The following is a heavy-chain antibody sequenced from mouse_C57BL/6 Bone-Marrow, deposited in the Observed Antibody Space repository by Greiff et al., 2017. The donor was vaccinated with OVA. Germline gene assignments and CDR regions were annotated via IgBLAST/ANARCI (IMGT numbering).Heavy chain of an antibody. V-gene: IGHV1-80*01. D-gene: IGHD1-3*01. CDR3: ARSEGFQWEYFDV. CDR1: GYAFSSYW. Sequence: VQLQQSGAELVKPGASVKISCKASGYAFSSYWMNWVKQRPGKGLEWIGQLYPGDGDTNYNGKFKGKATLTADKSSSTAYMQLSSLTSEDSAVYCGARSEGFQWEYFDVWGTGTTVTVSS. CDR2: LYPGDGDT. J-gene: IGHJ1*03.